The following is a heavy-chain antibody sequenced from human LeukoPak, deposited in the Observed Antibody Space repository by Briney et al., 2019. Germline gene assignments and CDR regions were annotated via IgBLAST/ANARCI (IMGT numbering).Heavy chain of an antibody. D-gene: IGHD3-22*01. CDR2: INHSGST. J-gene: IGHJ4*02. CDR3: ARGIRYYYDSRRRGYFDY. Sequence: SETLSLTCAVYGGSFSGYYWSWIRQPPGKGLEWIGEINHSGSTNYNPSLKSRVTISVDTSKNQFSLKLSSVTTADTAVYYCARGIRYYYDSRRRGYFDYWGQGTLVTVSS. V-gene: IGHV4-34*01. CDR1: GGSFSGYY.